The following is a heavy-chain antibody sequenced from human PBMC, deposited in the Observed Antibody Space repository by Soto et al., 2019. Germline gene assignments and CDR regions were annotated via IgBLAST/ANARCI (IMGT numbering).Heavy chain of an antibody. CDR1: GFTVSSNY. CDR2: IYSGGST. J-gene: IGHJ6*03. D-gene: IGHD2-2*01. Sequence: EVQLVESGGGLVQPGGSLRLSCAASGFTVSSNYMSWVRQAPGKGLEWVSVIYSGGSTYYADSVKGRFTISRDNSKNTLYLQMNSLRAEDTAVYYCARDEVGGYCSSTSCYYYYYKDVWGKGTTVTVSS. CDR3: ARDEVGGYCSSTSCYYYYYKDV. V-gene: IGHV3-66*01.